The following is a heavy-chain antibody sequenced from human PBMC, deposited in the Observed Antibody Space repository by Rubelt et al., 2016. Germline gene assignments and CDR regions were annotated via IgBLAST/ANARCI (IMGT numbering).Heavy chain of an antibody. J-gene: IGHJ4*02. CDR2: SYYSGST. D-gene: IGHD1-1*01. CDR3: ATQTGHWPFDY. V-gene: IGHV4-30-4*07. Sequence: QVQLQESGPGLVKSSQTLSLTCAVTGGSTGSVGYSWSWIRQPPGKGLAWLGNSYYSGSTNYNPSLKSRVTISVDTSKNQFSLKLSSVTAADTAVYYCATQTGHWPFDYWGQGTLVTVSS. CDR1: GGSTGSVGYS.